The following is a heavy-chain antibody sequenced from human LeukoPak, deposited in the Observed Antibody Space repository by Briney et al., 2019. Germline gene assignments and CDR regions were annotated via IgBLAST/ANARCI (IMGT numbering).Heavy chain of an antibody. CDR2: IYDSGST. Sequence: PSQTLSLTCAVSGGSISSGGHSWSWVRQPPGKGPEWIGCIYDSGSTFYNPSLESRVTITVDTSKNQFSLKLSSVTAADTAVYYCARGGYDYFDYWGQGTLVTVSS. V-gene: IGHV4-30-4*07. D-gene: IGHD5-12*01. J-gene: IGHJ4*02. CDR1: GGSISSGGHS. CDR3: ARGGYDYFDY.